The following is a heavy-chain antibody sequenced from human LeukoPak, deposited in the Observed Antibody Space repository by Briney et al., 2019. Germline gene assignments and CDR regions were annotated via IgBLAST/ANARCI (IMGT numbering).Heavy chain of an antibody. D-gene: IGHD2-15*01. J-gene: IGHJ4*02. CDR2: IYYSGST. Sequence: PSQTLSLTCAVSGGSISSGGYSWSWIRQPPGKGLEWIGYIYYSGSTNYNPSLKSRVTISVDTSKNQFSLKLSSVTAADTAVYYCARHWWVDSRFDYWGQGTLVTVSS. V-gene: IGHV4-30-4*07. CDR3: ARHWWVDSRFDY. CDR1: GGSISSGGYS.